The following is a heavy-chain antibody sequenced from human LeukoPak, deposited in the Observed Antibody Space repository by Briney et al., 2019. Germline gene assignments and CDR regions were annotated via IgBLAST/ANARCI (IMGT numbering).Heavy chain of an antibody. J-gene: IGHJ4*02. CDR3: AARAGGFRHFDY. CDR2: ISDSGGKT. Sequence: GGSLRLFCAASGFTFSTYAMSWVRQAPGKGLEWVSGISDSGGKTDYVDSVKGRFTVSRDNSKNTVYLQMNSLRAEDTAVYYCAARAGGFRHFDYWGQGTVVTVSS. D-gene: IGHD3-10*01. V-gene: IGHV3-23*01. CDR1: GFTFSTYA.